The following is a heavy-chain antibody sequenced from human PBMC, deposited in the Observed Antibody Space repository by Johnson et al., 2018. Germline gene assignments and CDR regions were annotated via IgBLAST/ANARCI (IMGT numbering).Heavy chain of an antibody. V-gene: IGHV4-34*11. D-gene: IGHD3-3*01. CDR1: GGSFSGYY. CDR2: IYYSGST. CDR3: ARWTLRPVDAFDI. Sequence: QVQLQQWGAGLLKXSETLSLTCAVYGGSFSGYYWSWIRQPPGKGLEWIGYIYYSGSTNYNPSLKSRVTISVDTSKNQFSLKLSSVTAADPAVYYCARWTLRPVDAFDIWGQGTMVTVSS. J-gene: IGHJ3*02.